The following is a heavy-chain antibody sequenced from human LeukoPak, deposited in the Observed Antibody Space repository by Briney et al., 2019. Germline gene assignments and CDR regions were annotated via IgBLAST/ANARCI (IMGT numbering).Heavy chain of an antibody. D-gene: IGHD4-17*01. V-gene: IGHV3-23*01. CDR2: ISSSGGST. Sequence: GGSLRLACAASGFTFSSYAMSWVRQAPGKGLEWVSAISSSGGSTYYADSVKGRFTIATDNSTTTRYLQMTSLRAEDTAVYYCAKGSTVIRYYYYYYMDVWGKGTTVTVSS. CDR1: GFTFSSYA. J-gene: IGHJ6*03. CDR3: AKGSTVIRYYYYYYMDV.